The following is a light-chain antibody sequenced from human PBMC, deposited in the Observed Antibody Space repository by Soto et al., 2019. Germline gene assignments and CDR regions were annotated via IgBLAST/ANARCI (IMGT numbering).Light chain of an antibody. J-gene: IGKJ5*01. CDR2: KVS. CDR1: QILVHSDGIAY. V-gene: IGKV2-30*02. CDR3: MQGTHWPIN. Sequence: DVVITHSPLSLPVSLVHAASISFMSSQILVHSDGIAYLNWLHQRPGRSPRRLIYKVSNRDSGVPARFSGSGSGTAFTLKISRVEAEDVGIYYCMQGTHWPINFGHGTRLEIK.